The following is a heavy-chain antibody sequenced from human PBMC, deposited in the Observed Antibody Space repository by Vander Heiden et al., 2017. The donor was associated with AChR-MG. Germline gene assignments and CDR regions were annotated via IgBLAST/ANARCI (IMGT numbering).Heavy chain of an antibody. J-gene: IGHJ6*03. Sequence: EVQLVESGGGLVKPGGSLRLSRAASGFNFSRYDMNWVRPAPGRGLEWVSSVSLGSNFIYYADSVKGRFTISRDNAKNSLYLQMNSLRAEDTAVYYCARYPTTGGFYMDVWGKGTTVTVSS. V-gene: IGHV3-21*01. CDR2: VSLGSNFI. CDR3: ARYPTTGGFYMDV. D-gene: IGHD1-1*01. CDR1: GFNFSRYD.